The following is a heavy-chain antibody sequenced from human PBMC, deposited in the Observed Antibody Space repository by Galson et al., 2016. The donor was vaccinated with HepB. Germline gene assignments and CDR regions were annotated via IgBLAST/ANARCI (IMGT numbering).Heavy chain of an antibody. CDR2: MNPGGGST. D-gene: IGHD3-3*01. CDR3: AKPKGVTILGVANSQPYYYYYYAMDV. Sequence: SVKVSCKASGAPFHSHAISWVRQAPGQGLEWMGIMNPGGGSTIYSQNFQGRVTLTSDTSTSTVYMELSSLRSEDTAVCYCAKPKGVTILGVANSQPYYYYYYAMDVWGQGTTVTVFS. CDR1: GAPFHSHA. V-gene: IGHV1-46*02. J-gene: IGHJ6*02.